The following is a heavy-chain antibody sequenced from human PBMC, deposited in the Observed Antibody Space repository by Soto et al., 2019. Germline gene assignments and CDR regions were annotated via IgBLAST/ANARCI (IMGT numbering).Heavy chain of an antibody. Sequence: QVQLVQSGAEVKKPGASVKVTYTDSGYTFKSFGVIWVRQAPGQGLEWMGWISGYSGNTNYEQKFQGRITLTTDTSTSTAYMELRSLRSDDTAIYYWERDNWNYVRSHWFDPCGQGSLVSVSS. D-gene: IGHD1-7*01. V-gene: IGHV1-18*01. CDR1: GYTFKSFG. J-gene: IGHJ5*02. CDR3: ERDNWNYVRSHWFDP. CDR2: ISGYSGNT.